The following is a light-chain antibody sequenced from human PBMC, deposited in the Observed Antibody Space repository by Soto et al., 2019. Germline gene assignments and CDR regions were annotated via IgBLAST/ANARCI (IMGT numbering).Light chain of an antibody. CDR2: KAS. Sequence: DLQMTQSPSTLSSSLGDRVTITCRASQSISSWLAWYQQKPGKAPKLLIYKASSLESGVQSRFSGSGSGTEFTLTIRSLQPDDFATYYCQQYNSYWTFGQGTKVDIK. CDR3: QQYNSYWT. V-gene: IGKV1-5*03. CDR1: QSISSW. J-gene: IGKJ1*01.